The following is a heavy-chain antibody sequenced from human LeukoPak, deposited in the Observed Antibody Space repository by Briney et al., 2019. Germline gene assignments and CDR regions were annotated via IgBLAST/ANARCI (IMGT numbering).Heavy chain of an antibody. V-gene: IGHV3-53*01. Sequence: GGSLRLSCAASGFIVSGNFMNWVRQAPGKGLEWVSILYAGGTTSYTDSVKGRFTISRDSSKNTLYPQMKSLRAEDTAVYYCARGFPPAHWGQGTLVTVSS. CDR2: LYAGGTT. D-gene: IGHD3-10*01. CDR3: ARGFPPAH. CDR1: GFIVSGNF. J-gene: IGHJ4*02.